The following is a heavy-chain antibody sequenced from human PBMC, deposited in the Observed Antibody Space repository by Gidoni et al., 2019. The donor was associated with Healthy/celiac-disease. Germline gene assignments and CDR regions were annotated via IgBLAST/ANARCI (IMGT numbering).Heavy chain of an antibody. V-gene: IGHV4-34*01. CDR1: GGSFSGYY. D-gene: IGHD3-22*01. Sequence: QVQLQQWGAGLLKPSETLSLTCAVYGGSFSGYYWRWIRQPPGKGLEWIGEINHSGSTNYNPSLKSRVTISVDTSKNQFSLKLSSVTAADTAVYYCARVFERTPYYDHRGPYYFDYWGQGTLVTVSS. CDR3: ARVFERTPYYDHRGPYYFDY. CDR2: INHSGST. J-gene: IGHJ4*02.